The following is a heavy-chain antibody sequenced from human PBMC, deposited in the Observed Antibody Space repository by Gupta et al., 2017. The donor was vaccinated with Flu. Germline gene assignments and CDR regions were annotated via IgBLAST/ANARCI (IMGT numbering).Heavy chain of an antibody. V-gene: IGHV3-74*01. J-gene: IGHJ6*02. CDR1: GFTFSSYW. D-gene: IGHD2-2*01. CDR3: ARVFNAAMGTYYYYGMDV. Sequence: EVQLVESGGGLVQPGWSLRLSCAASGFTFSSYWMHWVRQAPGKGLVWVSRINSDGSSTSYADSVKGRVTISRDNAKNTLYLQMNSLRAEETAVYYCARVFNAAMGTYYYYGMDVWGQGTTVTVSS. CDR2: INSDGSST.